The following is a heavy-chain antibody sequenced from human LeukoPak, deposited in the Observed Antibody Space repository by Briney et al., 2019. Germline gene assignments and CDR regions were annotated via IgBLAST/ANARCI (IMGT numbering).Heavy chain of an antibody. CDR2: ISSSSSYI. Sequence: GGSLRLSCTASGFTFSSYSMNWVRQAPGKGLEWVSSISSSSSYIYYADSVKGRFTISRDNAKNSLYLQMNSLRAEDTAVYYCARARGGDDIDYWGQGTLVTVSS. J-gene: IGHJ4*02. CDR1: GFTFSSYS. V-gene: IGHV3-21*01. D-gene: IGHD2-21*02. CDR3: ARARGGDDIDY.